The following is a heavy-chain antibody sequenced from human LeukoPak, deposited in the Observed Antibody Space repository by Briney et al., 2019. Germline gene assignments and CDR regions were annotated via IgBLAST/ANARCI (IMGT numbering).Heavy chain of an antibody. V-gene: IGHV3-21*01. CDR3: ARTPYCGGDCSSAEYFQH. CDR1: EFTFSSYS. J-gene: IGHJ1*01. Sequence: PGGSLRLSCTGSEFTFSSYSMNWVRQAQENGLEWVSSVSGNSFYIYYADSVRGRFTISRDNAKNSLYLQMNSLTAEDTAVYYCARTPYCGGDCSSAEYFQHWGQGTLVTVSS. D-gene: IGHD2-21*02. CDR2: VSGNSFYI.